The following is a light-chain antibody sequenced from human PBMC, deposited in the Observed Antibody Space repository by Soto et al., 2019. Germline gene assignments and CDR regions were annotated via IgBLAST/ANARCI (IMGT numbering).Light chain of an antibody. Sequence: QAVVTQPPSVSGAPGQRVTISCTGSSSNIGAGHVVHWYQQFPGRAPNLLIYGSSNRPSGVPDRFSGSKSGTSASLAITGLQAEDEADYYCQSYDNGLSASVFGGGTKLT. CDR1: SSNIGAGHV. J-gene: IGLJ2*01. V-gene: IGLV1-40*01. CDR3: QSYDNGLSASV. CDR2: GSS.